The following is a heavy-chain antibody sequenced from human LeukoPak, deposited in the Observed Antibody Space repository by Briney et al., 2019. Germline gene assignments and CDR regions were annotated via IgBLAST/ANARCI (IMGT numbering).Heavy chain of an antibody. CDR2: INAGNGGT. V-gene: IGHV1-3*01. D-gene: IGHD2-21*01. CDR1: GYTFSIYV. J-gene: IGHJ4*02. CDR3: VRDACGDTCYQGGY. Sequence: GASVTVSFKASGYTFSIYVVHWVRQAPGQRPEWMGWINAGNGGTKYSQNFQCIVTITWDRSANTAYMELISLTSEDTALYYCVRDACGDTCYQGGYWGQGTLVAVSS.